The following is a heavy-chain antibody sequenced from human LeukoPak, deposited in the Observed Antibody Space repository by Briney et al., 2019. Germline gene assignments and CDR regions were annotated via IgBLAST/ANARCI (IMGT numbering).Heavy chain of an antibody. CDR2: IYDGGST. CDR3: ARDPSGWYSY. Sequence: QPGGSLRLSCAASGFTVSSNYMSWVRQAPGKGLERVSIIYDGGSTYYADSVKGRFTISRDNSKNTLYLQMNSLRAEDTAVYYCARDPSGWYSYWGQGTLVTVSS. D-gene: IGHD6-19*01. J-gene: IGHJ4*02. CDR1: GFTVSSNY. V-gene: IGHV3-66*01.